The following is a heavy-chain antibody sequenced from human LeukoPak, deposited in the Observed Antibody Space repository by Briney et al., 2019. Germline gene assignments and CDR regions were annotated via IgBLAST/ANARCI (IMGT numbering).Heavy chain of an antibody. J-gene: IGHJ5*02. Sequence: PGGSLRLSCAASGFTFSDYWMHWVRQAPGKGLEWVSRIIGDGSTPIYADSVKGRFTISRDNAENTMYLQMNSLRVEDTAVYYCTRRVSATRWFDPWGQGTLVTVSS. CDR2: IIGDGSTP. V-gene: IGHV3-74*01. CDR3: TRRVSATRWFDP. CDR1: GFTFSDYW. D-gene: IGHD2-15*01.